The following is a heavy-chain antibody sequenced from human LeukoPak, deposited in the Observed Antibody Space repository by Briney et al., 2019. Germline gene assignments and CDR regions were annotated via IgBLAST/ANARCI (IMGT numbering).Heavy chain of an antibody. J-gene: IGHJ4*02. D-gene: IGHD3-3*01. CDR1: GFTFSRYT. V-gene: IGHV3-30*04. Sequence: GGSLRLSCAASGFTFSRYTLHWVRQAPGKGLEWVAVISFDGSNEYYADSVKGRFTISRDNSKNTLFLQMNSLRAEDTAVYYCARGSNYDFWSAYYPYWGQGTQVTVSS. CDR3: ARGSNYDFWSAYYPY. CDR2: ISFDGSNE.